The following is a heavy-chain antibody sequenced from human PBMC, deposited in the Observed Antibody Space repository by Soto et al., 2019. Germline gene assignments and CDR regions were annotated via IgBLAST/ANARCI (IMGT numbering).Heavy chain of an antibody. Sequence: PSETLSLTCTVSGGSISTYYWTWIRQPPGKGLEWIGYIHYSGSTNYNPSLKSRVTILVDMSKNQFSLKLRSVTAADTAVYYCAGDRSYNYGYWWFDPWGQGTRVTVSS. CDR1: GGSISTYY. CDR3: AGDRSYNYGYWWFDP. V-gene: IGHV4-59*01. CDR2: IHYSGST. D-gene: IGHD5-18*01. J-gene: IGHJ5*02.